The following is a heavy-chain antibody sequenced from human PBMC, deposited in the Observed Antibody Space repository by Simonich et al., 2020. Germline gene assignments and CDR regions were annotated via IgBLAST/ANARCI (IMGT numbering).Heavy chain of an antibody. D-gene: IGHD1-1*01. CDR1: GYTCTSYG. J-gene: IGHJ3*02. CDR3: ARSTTGTTAFDI. V-gene: IGHV1-18*01. CDR2: LRTYNGNT. Sequence: QVQLVQSGAEVKKPGASVKVSCKASGYTCTSYGISWVRQAPGQGLEWMGWLRTYNGNTNHAQKLQCRVTMTTDTSTSTAYMELRSLRSDDTAVYYCARSTTGTTAFDIWGQGTMVTVSS.